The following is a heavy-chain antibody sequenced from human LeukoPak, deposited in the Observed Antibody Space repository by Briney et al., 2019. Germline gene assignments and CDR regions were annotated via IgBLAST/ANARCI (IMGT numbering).Heavy chain of an antibody. CDR2: VYSGGTT. J-gene: IGHJ4*02. V-gene: IGHV3-53*01. Sequence: GGSLRLSCAASGFTVSENYMSWVRQAPGKGLEWVSIVYSGGTTFYADSVMGRFTISRDNSKNTLYLQMNSLRAEDTAMYFCARSSRAVAGIFDSWGQGTLVTVSS. CDR3: ARSSRAVAGIFDS. D-gene: IGHD6-19*01. CDR1: GFTVSENY.